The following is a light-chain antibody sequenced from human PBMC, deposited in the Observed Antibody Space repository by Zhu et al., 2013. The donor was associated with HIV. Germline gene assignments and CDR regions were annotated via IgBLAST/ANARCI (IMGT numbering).Light chain of an antibody. V-gene: IGKV3-20*01. CDR2: GAS. CDR3: QQYGISPIT. CDR1: QSLSSSY. Sequence: DIVLTQSPGTLSLSPGERATLSCRASQSLSSSYLAWYQQKPGQPPRLLIYGASSRATGIPDRFSGSGSGTDFTLTISRLEPEDFAVYYCQQYGISPITFGQGTRLEIK. J-gene: IGKJ5*01.